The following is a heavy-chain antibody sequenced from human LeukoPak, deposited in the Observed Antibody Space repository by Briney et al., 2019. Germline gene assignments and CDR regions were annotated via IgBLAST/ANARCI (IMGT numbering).Heavy chain of an antibody. V-gene: IGHV1-18*01. J-gene: IGHJ4*02. CDR2: ISAYNGNT. CDR3: ATVGVLPWFGEFLY. CDR1: GYTFTSYG. D-gene: IGHD3-10*01. Sequence: ASVKVSCKASGYTFTSYGISWVRQAPGQGLEWMGWISAYNGNTNYAQKLQGRVTMTTDTSTSTAYMELRSLRSDDTAVYYCATVGVLPWFGEFLYWGQGTLVTVSS.